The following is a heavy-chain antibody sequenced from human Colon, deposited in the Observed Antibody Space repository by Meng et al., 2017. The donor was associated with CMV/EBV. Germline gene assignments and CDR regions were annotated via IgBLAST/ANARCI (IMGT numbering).Heavy chain of an antibody. Sequence: GESLKISCAGSGFTFSNYAMRWVRQAPGKGLEWVSGIGGSGGSKFNADSVKGRFTISKDNSKNTLYLQMDSLTAEDSAVYYCAKASDHYYDFYFDSWGQGTLVTVSS. CDR2: IGGSGGSK. CDR3: AKASDHYYDFYFDS. CDR1: GFTFSNYA. V-gene: IGHV3-23*01. J-gene: IGHJ4*02. D-gene: IGHD3-22*01.